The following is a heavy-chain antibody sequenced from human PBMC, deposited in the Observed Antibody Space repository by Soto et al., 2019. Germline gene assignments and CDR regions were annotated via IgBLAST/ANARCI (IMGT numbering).Heavy chain of an antibody. V-gene: IGHV4-59*13. D-gene: IGHD2-2*01. CDR1: GGSISSYY. Sequence: PSETLSLTCTVSGGSISSYYWSWIRQPPGKGLEWIGSISYSGGTNYNPSLKTRLTISLDTSKKQFSLKLRSLTAADTAVYYCARDVLGYCSSTSCFYGLDVWCTATTVTLSS. J-gene: IGHJ6*04. CDR2: ISYSGGT. CDR3: ARDVLGYCSSTSCFYGLDV.